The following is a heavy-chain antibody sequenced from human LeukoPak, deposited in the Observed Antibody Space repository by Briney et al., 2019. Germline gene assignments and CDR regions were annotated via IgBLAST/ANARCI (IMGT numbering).Heavy chain of an antibody. CDR2: IYYSGST. Sequence: SETLSLTCTVSGGSISSYYWSWIRQPPGKGLEWIGYIYYSGSTNYNPSLKSRVTISVDTSKNQFSLKLNSVTAADTAVYYCARHSRGESSSGDYYYYQGVWGKGTTVTVSS. V-gene: IGHV4-59*08. D-gene: IGHD6-6*01. CDR3: ARHSRGESSSGDYYYYQGV. J-gene: IGHJ6*03. CDR1: GGSISSYY.